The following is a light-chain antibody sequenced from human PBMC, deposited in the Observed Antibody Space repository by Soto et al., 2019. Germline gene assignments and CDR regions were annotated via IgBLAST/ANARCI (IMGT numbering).Light chain of an antibody. V-gene: IGKV3-11*01. CDR1: QSVTTY. J-gene: IGKJ4*01. CDR3: QQRSNWPLT. CDR2: EAS. Sequence: EIVLTQSPATLSLSPGERATLSCRASQSVTTYLAWSQQKPGQAPRLLISEASNRATGIPARFSGSGSGTDFTLTISSLEPEDFAVYYCQQRSNWPLTFGGGTQVEIK.